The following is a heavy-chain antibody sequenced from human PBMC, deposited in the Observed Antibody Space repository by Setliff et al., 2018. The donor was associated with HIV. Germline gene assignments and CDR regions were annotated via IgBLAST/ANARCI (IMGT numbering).Heavy chain of an antibody. CDR1: GYTFTDYY. V-gene: IGHV1-2*02. Sequence: ASVKVSCKASGYTFTDYYIHWVRQAPGQGLQWMGWVNPNSGGTNSAQKFQGRVTMTTDTSTSTAYMELRSLRSDDTAVYYCARGSSGYYYHYFYYMDVWGKGTTVTVSS. CDR2: VNPNSGGT. CDR3: ARGSSGYYYHYFYYMDV. D-gene: IGHD3-22*01. J-gene: IGHJ6*03.